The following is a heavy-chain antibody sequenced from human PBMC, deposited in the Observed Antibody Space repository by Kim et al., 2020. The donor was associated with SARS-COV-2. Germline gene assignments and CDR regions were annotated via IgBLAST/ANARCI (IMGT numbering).Heavy chain of an antibody. D-gene: IGHD3-22*01. Sequence: ADSVKGRFTISRDSSKNTLYLQMNSLRAEDTAVYYCAKDSTYDGSGTHDYWGQGTLVTVSS. V-gene: IGHV3-23*01. CDR3: AKDSTYDGSGTHDY. J-gene: IGHJ4*02.